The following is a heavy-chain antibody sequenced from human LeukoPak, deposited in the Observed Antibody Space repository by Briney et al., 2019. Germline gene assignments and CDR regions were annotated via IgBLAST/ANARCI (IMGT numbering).Heavy chain of an antibody. CDR3: AKQLGYCSDGSCYFPY. Sequence: GGSLRLSCAASGFTFGSYAMSWVRQAPGRGLEWVSAISNNGGYTYYADSVQGRFTISRDNSKSTLCLQMNSLRAEDTAVYYCAKQLGYCSDGSCYFPYWGQGTLVTVSS. CDR2: ISNNGGYT. V-gene: IGHV3-23*01. D-gene: IGHD2-15*01. J-gene: IGHJ4*02. CDR1: GFTFGSYA.